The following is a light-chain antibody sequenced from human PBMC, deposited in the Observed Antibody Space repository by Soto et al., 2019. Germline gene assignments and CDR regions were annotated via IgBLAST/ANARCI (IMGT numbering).Light chain of an antibody. V-gene: IGKV3-20*01. J-gene: IGKJ1*01. CDR1: QTVSSNY. Sequence: EIVLTQSPGTLSLSQGERATLSCRASQTVSSNYLAWYQQKPGQAPRLLIYAASTRATGIPDRFSGSGSGTDFTLSISILEPEDVAVYCCQLYGTSPKPFGQGTKVDIK. CDR2: AAS. CDR3: QLYGTSPKP.